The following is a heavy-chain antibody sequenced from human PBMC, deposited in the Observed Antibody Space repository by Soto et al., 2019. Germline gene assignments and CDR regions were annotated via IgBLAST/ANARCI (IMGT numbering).Heavy chain of an antibody. CDR3: AIHNGTTTGMDV. Sequence: PGESLKISCQGAGYSFTTYWIAWVRQMPGKGLEWMGIIYPGDSDTRYSPSFQGQVTMSADKSISTAYLQWSSLKASDTAIYYCAIHNGTTTGMDVWGQGTTVTVSS. CDR1: GYSFTTYW. V-gene: IGHV5-51*01. CDR2: IYPGDSDT. J-gene: IGHJ6*02. D-gene: IGHD1-7*01.